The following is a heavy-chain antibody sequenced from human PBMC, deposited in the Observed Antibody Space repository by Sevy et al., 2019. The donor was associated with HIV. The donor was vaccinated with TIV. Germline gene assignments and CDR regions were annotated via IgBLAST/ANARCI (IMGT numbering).Heavy chain of an antibody. CDR1: GGSISSGSYY. CDR2: IYTSGST. J-gene: IGHJ6*03. D-gene: IGHD5-12*01. V-gene: IGHV4-61*02. Sequence: SETLSLTCTVSGGSISSGSYYWSWIRQPAGKGLEWIGRIYTSGSTNYNPSLKSRVTISVDTSKNQFSLTLSSVTAADTAVYYCARDRYSGYDRYYYYYYMDVWGKGTTVTVSS. CDR3: ARDRYSGYDRYYYYYYMDV.